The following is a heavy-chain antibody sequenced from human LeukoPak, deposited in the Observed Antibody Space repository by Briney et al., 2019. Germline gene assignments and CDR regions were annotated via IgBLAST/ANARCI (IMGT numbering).Heavy chain of an antibody. CDR2: INPNSGGT. J-gene: IGHJ4*02. Sequence: ASVKVSCKASGYTFTGYYMHWVRQAPGQGLEWMGWINPNSGGTNYAQKFQGRVTMTRDTSISTAYMELSRLRSDDTAVYYCARVHLWVAPIAAADNFDYWGQGTLVTVSS. V-gene: IGHV1-2*02. D-gene: IGHD6-13*01. CDR1: GYTFTGYY. CDR3: ARVHLWVAPIAAADNFDY.